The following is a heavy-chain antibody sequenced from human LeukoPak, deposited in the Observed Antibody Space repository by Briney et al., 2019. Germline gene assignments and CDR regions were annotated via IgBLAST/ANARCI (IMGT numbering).Heavy chain of an antibody. J-gene: IGHJ4*02. Sequence: KTGGSLRLSCAASGFTFSDYYMSWIRQAPGKGLEWVSYISSSGSTIYYADSVRGRFTIARDNSRKTMYLQMNSLRAEDAAVYYCAKAPVTSCRGAFCYPFDSWGQGTLVTVSS. CDR1: GFTFSDYY. D-gene: IGHD2-15*01. CDR3: AKAPVTSCRGAFCYPFDS. V-gene: IGHV3-11*01. CDR2: ISSSGSTI.